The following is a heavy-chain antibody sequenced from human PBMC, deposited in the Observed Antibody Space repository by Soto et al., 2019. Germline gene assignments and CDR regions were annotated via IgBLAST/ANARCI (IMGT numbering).Heavy chain of an antibody. CDR2: IKQDGSER. V-gene: IGHV3-7*01. D-gene: IGHD6-13*01. J-gene: IGHJ4*02. CDR1: GFTFSSNW. CDR3: ERFARSWDFDY. Sequence: GGSLRLSCAASGFTFSSNWLSWVRQAPGKGLEWVASIKQDGSERYYVGSVKGRFTISRDNAENSLFLQMNSLRAEDTAVYYCERFARSWDFDYWGQGTLVTVYS.